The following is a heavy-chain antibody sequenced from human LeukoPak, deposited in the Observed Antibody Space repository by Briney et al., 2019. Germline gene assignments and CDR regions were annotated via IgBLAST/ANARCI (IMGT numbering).Heavy chain of an antibody. D-gene: IGHD6-19*01. J-gene: IGHJ5*02. Sequence: GGSLRLSCVASGFTFRTYAMSWVRQAPGKGLEWVSGISDSGGTTYYVDSVKGRFTISRDNAKNSLYLQMNSLRAEDTAVYYCARDQYSSGWYTGDPFDPWGQGTLVTVSS. CDR1: GFTFRTYA. CDR3: ARDQYSSGWYTGDPFDP. CDR2: ISDSGGTT. V-gene: IGHV3-23*01.